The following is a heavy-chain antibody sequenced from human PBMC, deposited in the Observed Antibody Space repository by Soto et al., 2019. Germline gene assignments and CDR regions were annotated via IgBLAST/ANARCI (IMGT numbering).Heavy chain of an antibody. CDR3: ARDDIAAAGY. CDR1: VGTFNSYA. D-gene: IGHD6-13*01. Sequence: GASVKVSCKASVGTFNSYAISWVRQAPGQGLEWMGGIIPIFGTANYAQKFQGRVTITADESTSTAYMELSSLRSEDTAVYYCARDDIAAAGYWGQGTLVTVSS. CDR2: IIPIFGTA. J-gene: IGHJ4*02. V-gene: IGHV1-69*13.